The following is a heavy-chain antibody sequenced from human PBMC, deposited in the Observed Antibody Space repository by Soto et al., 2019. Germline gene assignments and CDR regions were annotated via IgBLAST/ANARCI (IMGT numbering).Heavy chain of an antibody. V-gene: IGHV1-46*01. CDR2: INPSGGST. CDR1: GYTFTSYY. Sequence: ASLKVSCKASGYTFTSYYMHWVRQAPGQGLEWMGIINPSGGSTSYAQKFQGRVTMTRATSTSTVYMELSSMRSEDTAVYYCARVSGNYYYDSSGYHAFDIWGQGTMVTVSS. J-gene: IGHJ3*02. D-gene: IGHD3-22*01. CDR3: ARVSGNYYYDSSGYHAFDI.